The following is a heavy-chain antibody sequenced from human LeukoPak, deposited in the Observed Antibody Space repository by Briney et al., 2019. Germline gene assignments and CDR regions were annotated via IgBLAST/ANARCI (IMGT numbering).Heavy chain of an antibody. J-gene: IGHJ5*02. CDR2: ITGHGDTT. Sequence: PGGSLRLSCAASGFSFSNYGMNWVRQAPGKGLEWVSGITGHGDTTYYADSVKGRFTISRDNSKNTLYLQMNSLRAEDTAVYYCAKEPREWIRAFDPWGQGTLVTVSS. CDR1: GFSFSNYG. V-gene: IGHV3-23*01. D-gene: IGHD5-12*01. CDR3: AKEPREWIRAFDP.